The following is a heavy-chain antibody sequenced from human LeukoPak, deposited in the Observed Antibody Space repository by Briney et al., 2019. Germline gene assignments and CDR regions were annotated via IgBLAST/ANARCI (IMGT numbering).Heavy chain of an antibody. V-gene: IGHV3-74*01. CDR2: INSDGSST. J-gene: IGHJ6*03. D-gene: IGHD2-2*02. CDR1: GFTVSSKY. CDR3: ARDTPDTRYYYYMDV. Sequence: GGSLRLSCAASGFTVSSKYMSWVRQAPGKGLEWVSRINSDGSSTNYADSVKGRFTISRDNAKNTLYLQMNSLRAEDTAVYYCARDTPDTRYYYYMDVWGKGTTVTVSS.